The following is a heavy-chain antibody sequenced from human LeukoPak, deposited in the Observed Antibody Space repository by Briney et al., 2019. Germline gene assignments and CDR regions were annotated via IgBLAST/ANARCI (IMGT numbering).Heavy chain of an antibody. CDR1: GYTLTELS. CDR3: ATDGPICSGGSCYSVGAFDI. V-gene: IGHV1-24*01. Sequence: GASVKVSCKVSGYTLTELSMHWVRQAPGKGLEWMGGFDPEDGETIYAQKFQGRVTMTEDTSTDTAYMELSSLRSEDTAMYYCATDGPICSGGSCYSVGAFDIWGQGTMVTVSS. D-gene: IGHD2-15*01. J-gene: IGHJ3*02. CDR2: FDPEDGET.